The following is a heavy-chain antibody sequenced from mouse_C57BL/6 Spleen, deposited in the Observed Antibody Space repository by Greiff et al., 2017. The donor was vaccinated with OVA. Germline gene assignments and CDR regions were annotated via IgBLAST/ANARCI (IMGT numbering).Heavy chain of an antibody. D-gene: IGHD1-1*01. CDR3: ARDTTVVATRYFDV. CDR1: GYTFTSYT. Sequence: QVHVKQSGAELARPGASVKMSCKASGYTFTSYTMHWVKQRPGQGLEWIGYINPSSGYTKYNQKFKDKATLTADKSSSTAYMQLSSLTSEDSAVYYCARDTTVVATRYFDVWGTGTTVTVSS. J-gene: IGHJ1*03. CDR2: INPSSGYT. V-gene: IGHV1-4*01.